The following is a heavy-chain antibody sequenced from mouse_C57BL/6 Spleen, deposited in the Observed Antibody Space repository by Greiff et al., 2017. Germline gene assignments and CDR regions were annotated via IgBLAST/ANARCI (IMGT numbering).Heavy chain of an antibody. J-gene: IGHJ4*01. Sequence: VQLQQPGAELVRPGSSVKLSCKASGYTFTSYWMHWVKQRPGQGLEWIGNIYPSDSETPYHQKFKDKATLTVDKSSSTAYMPLSSLTTEDSAVYYCARLDYGNAMDYWGQGTSVTVSS. CDR1: GYTFTSYW. D-gene: IGHD2-1*01. CDR2: IYPSDSET. V-gene: IGHV1-61*01. CDR3: ARLDYGNAMDY.